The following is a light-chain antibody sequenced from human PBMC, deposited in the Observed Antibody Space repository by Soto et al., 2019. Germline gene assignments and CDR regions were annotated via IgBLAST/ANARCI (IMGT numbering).Light chain of an antibody. J-gene: IGLJ3*02. CDR2: DVS. V-gene: IGLV2-11*01. CDR1: SSDVGGYNY. Sequence: QSFLTQPRSVSESPGQSVTISCTGTSSDVGGYNYVSWYQQHPGKAPKLVIYDVSKRPSGVPDRFSGSKSGNTASLTVSGLQAEDEADYSCCSYAGTYTQWVFGGGTKVTVL. CDR3: CSYAGTYTQWV.